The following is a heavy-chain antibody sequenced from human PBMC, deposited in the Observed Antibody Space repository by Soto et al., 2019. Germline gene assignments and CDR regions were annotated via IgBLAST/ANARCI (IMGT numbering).Heavy chain of an antibody. CDR1: GGSISSYY. CDR2: IYYSGST. CDR3: ARERALLLWFGELINWFDP. Sequence: NPSETLSLTCTVSGGSISSYYWSWIRQPPGKGLEWIGYIYYSGSTNYIPSLKSRVTISVDTSKNQFSLKLSSVTAADTAVYYCARERALLLWFGELINWFDPWGQGTLVTVSS. D-gene: IGHD3-10*01. J-gene: IGHJ5*02. V-gene: IGHV4-59*01.